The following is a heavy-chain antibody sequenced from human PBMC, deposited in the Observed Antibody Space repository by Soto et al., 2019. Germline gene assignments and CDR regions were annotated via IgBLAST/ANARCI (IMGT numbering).Heavy chain of an antibody. D-gene: IGHD4-17*01. CDR2: IIPILGIA. Sequence: GASVKVSCKASGGTFSSYTISWVRQAPGQGLEWMGRIIPILGIANYAQKFQGRVTITADKSTSTAYMELSSLRSEDTAVYYCASGGETTVVINAFDIWGQGTMVTVSS. V-gene: IGHV1-69*02. CDR1: GGTFSSYT. CDR3: ASGGETTVVINAFDI. J-gene: IGHJ3*02.